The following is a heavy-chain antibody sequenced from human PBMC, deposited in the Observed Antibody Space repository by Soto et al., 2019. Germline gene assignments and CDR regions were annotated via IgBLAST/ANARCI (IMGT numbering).Heavy chain of an antibody. V-gene: IGHV3-7*01. J-gene: IGHJ4*02. Sequence: EVQLVESGGGLVQPGGSLRLSCAASGFTFSSYWMSWVRQAPGKGLEWVANIKQDGSEKYYVDSVKGRFTISRDNAKNSLYLQMNSLSAEDTAVYYCATGGRGRAYYDYIWGSYGYWTLDYWGQGTLVTVSS. D-gene: IGHD3-16*01. CDR3: ATGGRGRAYYDYIWGSYGYWTLDY. CDR2: IKQDGSEK. CDR1: GFTFSSYW.